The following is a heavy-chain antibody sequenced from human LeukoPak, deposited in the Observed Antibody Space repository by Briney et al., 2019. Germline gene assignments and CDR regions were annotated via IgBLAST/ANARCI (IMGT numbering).Heavy chain of an antibody. CDR2: IIPIFGTA. Sequence: SMKVSCKASGGTFSSYAISWVRQAPGQGLEWMGRIIPIFGTANYAQKFQGRVTITTDESTSTAYMELSSLRSEDTAVYYCARGDYYGSGSYSYYNMDVWGKGTTVTVSS. J-gene: IGHJ6*03. D-gene: IGHD3-10*01. V-gene: IGHV1-69*05. CDR1: GGTFSSYA. CDR3: ARGDYYGSGSYSYYNMDV.